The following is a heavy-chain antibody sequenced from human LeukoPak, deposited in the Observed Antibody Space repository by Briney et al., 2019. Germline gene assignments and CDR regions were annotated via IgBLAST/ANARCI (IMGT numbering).Heavy chain of an antibody. J-gene: IGHJ4*02. CDR2: INPNSGGT. CDR1: GYTFTGYY. Sequence: ASVKVSCKASGYTFTGYYMHWVRQAPGQGLEWMGWINPNSGGTNYAQKFQGRVTMTRDTSISTAYMELSRLRSDDTAVYYCARDRGRNYYDSSGLDHWGQGTLVTVSS. V-gene: IGHV1-2*02. D-gene: IGHD3-22*01. CDR3: ARDRGRNYYDSSGLDH.